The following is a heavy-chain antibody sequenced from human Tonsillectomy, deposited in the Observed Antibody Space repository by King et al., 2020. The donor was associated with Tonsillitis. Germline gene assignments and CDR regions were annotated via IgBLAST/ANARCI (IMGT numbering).Heavy chain of an antibody. J-gene: IGHJ4*02. V-gene: IGHV5-51*01. Sequence: QLVQSGPEVKKPGESLKISCQASGYNFNTYWIGWVRQMPGKGLEWVGIVYPGDSDTRYSPSFQGQVTISADKAITTAYLQWSRLRASDTGMYYCMGGMADQNANDKWGQGTLVTVSS. CDR2: VYPGDSDT. CDR1: GYNFNTYW. D-gene: IGHD1-26*01. CDR3: MGGMADQNANDK.